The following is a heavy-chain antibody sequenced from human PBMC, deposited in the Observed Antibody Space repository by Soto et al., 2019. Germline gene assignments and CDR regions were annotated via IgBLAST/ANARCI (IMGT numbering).Heavy chain of an antibody. CDR3: AKMTSVTLRGYFDY. CDR1: GFSSFA. V-gene: IGHV3-23*01. D-gene: IGHD4-17*01. Sequence: GGSLRLSCTTSGFSSFAMSWVRQAPRKGLEWVAGISSSGGTTIYADSVKGRFTLSRDNSRDTLVLQMNSLRAEDTATYYCAKMTSVTLRGYFDYWGQGTLVTVSS. J-gene: IGHJ4*02. CDR2: ISSSGGTT.